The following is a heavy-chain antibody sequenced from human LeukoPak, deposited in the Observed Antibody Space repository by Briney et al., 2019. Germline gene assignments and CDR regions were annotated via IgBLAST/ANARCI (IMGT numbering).Heavy chain of an antibody. Sequence: GGSLRLSCAASGITVSQNDMSWVRQAPGRGLEWVSLIYADGATHYADSVKGRFTISRDNSKNTVYLEMNSLRAEDTAVYYCARLHDYIDEYRYYFYYMDVWRKGTTVTVSS. V-gene: IGHV3-53*01. CDR3: ARLHDYIDEYRYYFYYMDV. CDR2: IYADGAT. J-gene: IGHJ6*03. CDR1: GITVSQND. D-gene: IGHD4-11*01.